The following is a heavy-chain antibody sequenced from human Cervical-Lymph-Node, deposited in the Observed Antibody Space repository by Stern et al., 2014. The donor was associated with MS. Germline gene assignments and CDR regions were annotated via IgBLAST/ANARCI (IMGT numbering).Heavy chain of an antibody. CDR3: ARGGSSSYYLGDHYYAMDV. V-gene: IGHV1-69*01. Sequence: QEQLVESGAEVKKPGSSEKVSCKASGGTFSNYAISWERQAPGQGPEWMGGIIPVFEAANSEPKVQGRVTNPADDSRSTTYMEVRSLRSDDTAVYYCARGGSSSYYLGDHYYAMDVWGQGTTVTVSS. CDR2: IIPVFEAA. J-gene: IGHJ6*02. CDR1: GGTFSNYA. D-gene: IGHD6-6*01.